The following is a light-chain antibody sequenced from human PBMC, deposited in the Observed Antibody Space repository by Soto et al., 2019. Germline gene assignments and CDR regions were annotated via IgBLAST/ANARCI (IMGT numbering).Light chain of an antibody. V-gene: IGLV2-23*02. CDR1: SSDVGSYNL. CDR2: EVS. CDR3: CSYAGSSTHVV. J-gene: IGLJ2*01. Sequence: QSALTQPASVSGSPGQSITISCTGTSSDVGSYNLVSWYQQHPGKAPKLMIYEVSKRPSGVSNRFSGSKSGNTASLTISGLQAEDEADYYCCSYAGSSTHVVFGGGTKVNVL.